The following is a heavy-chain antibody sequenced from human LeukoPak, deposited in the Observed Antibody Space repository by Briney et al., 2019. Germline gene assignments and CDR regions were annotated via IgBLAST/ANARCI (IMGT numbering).Heavy chain of an antibody. Sequence: GGSLRLSCAPSVFTFSSYTMKWVREAPGKGLEWVSSISSSSSYIYYADSVKGRLTISRDNAKNSLYLQMNSLRAEHTAVYYCARDPTPRYCSGGSCYTHYGMDVWGQGTTVTVSS. CDR1: VFTFSSYT. J-gene: IGHJ6*02. D-gene: IGHD2-15*01. CDR2: ISSSSSYI. V-gene: IGHV3-21*01. CDR3: ARDPTPRYCSGGSCYTHYGMDV.